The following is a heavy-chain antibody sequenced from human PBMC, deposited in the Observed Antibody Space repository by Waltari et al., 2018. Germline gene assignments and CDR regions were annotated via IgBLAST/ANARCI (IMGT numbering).Heavy chain of an antibody. CDR2: IYWNDDK. D-gene: IGHD3-22*01. CDR3: AHRGPEGGSGYYHDAFDI. CDR1: GFSLSTSGVG. J-gene: IGHJ3*02. Sequence: QITLKESGPTLVKPTQTLTLTCTFSGFSLSTSGVGVVWIRQPPGKALEWLALIYWNDDKRYSPSLKSRLTITKDTSKNQVVLTMTNMDPVDTATYYCAHRGPEGGSGYYHDAFDIWGQGTMVTVSS. V-gene: IGHV2-5*01.